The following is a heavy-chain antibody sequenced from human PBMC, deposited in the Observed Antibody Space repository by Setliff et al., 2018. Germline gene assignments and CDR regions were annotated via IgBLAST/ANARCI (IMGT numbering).Heavy chain of an antibody. Sequence: RASVKVSCKASGYTFSNYGISWVRQAPGQGLEWLGWISPYTGNTFYAPQFQDRVIMTTDTSTNTAYMELRSLRSDDTAVYYCERLVRYCTTTTCQRTSGDDFWGQGTLVTVSS. J-gene: IGHJ4*02. CDR3: ERLVRYCTTTTCQRTSGDDF. CDR1: GYTFSNYG. CDR2: ISPYTGNT. D-gene: IGHD2-2*01. V-gene: IGHV1-18*01.